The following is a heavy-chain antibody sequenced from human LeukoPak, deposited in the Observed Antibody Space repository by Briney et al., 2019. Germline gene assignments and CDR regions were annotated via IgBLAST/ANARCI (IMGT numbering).Heavy chain of an antibody. V-gene: IGHV3-21*01. CDR3: AGYCSGGGCPFDY. CDR1: GFTFSSYS. CDR2: ISSSSSYI. D-gene: IGHD2-15*01. J-gene: IGHJ4*02. Sequence: GGSLRLSCAASGFTFSSYSMNWVRQAPGKGLEWVSSISSSSSYIYYADSVKGRFTISRDNAKNSLYLQMNSLRAEDTAVYYCAGYCSGGGCPFDYWGQGTLVTVSS.